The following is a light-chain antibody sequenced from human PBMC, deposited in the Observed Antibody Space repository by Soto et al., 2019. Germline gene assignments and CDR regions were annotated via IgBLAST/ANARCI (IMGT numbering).Light chain of an antibody. CDR1: QSVSSN. J-gene: IGKJ1*01. V-gene: IGKV3-15*01. Sequence: EIVMTQSPATLSVSPGARATLSCRASQSVSSNLAWYQQKPGQAPRLLIYGASTRATGIPARFRGSGSGTEFTLTISSLQSEDVAVYSGQQYNNWPRTFGKGTKVEIK. CDR2: GAS. CDR3: QQYNNWPRT.